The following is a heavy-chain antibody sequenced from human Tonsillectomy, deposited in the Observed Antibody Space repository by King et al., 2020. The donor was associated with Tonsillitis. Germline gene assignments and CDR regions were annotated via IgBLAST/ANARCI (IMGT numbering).Heavy chain of an antibody. J-gene: IGHJ4*02. Sequence: VQLVESGGGLVQPGGSLRLSCAASGFTFSNYWMSWVRQAPGKGLEWVANIKEDGSEKFYVDSVKGRFTISRDNAKKSLCLQMNSLRAEDTAVYYCARYRYEDIVVVPVGDHWGQGTLVTVSS. CDR3: ARYRYEDIVVVPVGDH. V-gene: IGHV3-7*01. CDR2: IKEDGSEK. D-gene: IGHD2-2*01. CDR1: GFTFSNYW.